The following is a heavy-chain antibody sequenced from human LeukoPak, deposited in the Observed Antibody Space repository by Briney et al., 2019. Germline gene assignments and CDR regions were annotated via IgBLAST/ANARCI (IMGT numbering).Heavy chain of an antibody. CDR1: GGTFSSYA. J-gene: IGHJ5*02. CDR3: ARGWDYGDYDAGTSDWFDP. D-gene: IGHD4-17*01. Sequence: GASVKVSCKASGGTFSSYAISWVRQAPGQGLEWMGGIIPIFGTANYAQKFQGRVTVTADESTSTAYMELSSVTAADTAVYYCARGWDYGDYDAGTSDWFDPWGQGTLVTVSS. V-gene: IGHV1-69*13. CDR2: IIPIFGTA.